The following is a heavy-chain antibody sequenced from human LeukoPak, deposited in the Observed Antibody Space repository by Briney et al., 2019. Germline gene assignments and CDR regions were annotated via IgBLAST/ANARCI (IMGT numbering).Heavy chain of an antibody. CDR3: ARDHFDGGMFDY. V-gene: IGHV3-48*03. J-gene: IGHJ4*02. CDR2: ISSSGSTI. CDR1: GFTFSSYE. D-gene: IGHD4-23*01. Sequence: PGGSLRLSCAASGFTFSSYEMNWVRQAPGKGLEWVSYISSSGSTIYYADSVKGRFTISRDSAKSSLYLQMNSLRAEDTAVYYCARDHFDGGMFDYWGQGTLVTVSS.